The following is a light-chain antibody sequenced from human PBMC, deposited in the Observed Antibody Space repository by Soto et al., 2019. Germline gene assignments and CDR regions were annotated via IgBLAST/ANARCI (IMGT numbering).Light chain of an antibody. CDR1: QSIGRW. CDR2: EAS. CDR3: QQYESYLT. J-gene: IGKJ1*01. V-gene: IGKV1-5*03. Sequence: DIQMTPSPSTLSAYVGDRVTITCRASQSIGRWLAWYQQKPGKAPKLLIYEASRLESGVSSIFRSSGSGTEFNLSITSLQPDAFATNHCQQYESYLTVGQGTKVEIK.